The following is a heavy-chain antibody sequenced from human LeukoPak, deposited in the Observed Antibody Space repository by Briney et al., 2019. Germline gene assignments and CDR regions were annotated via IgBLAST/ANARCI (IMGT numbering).Heavy chain of an antibody. D-gene: IGHD3-10*01. Sequence: GASVKVSCKASGGTFSSYAISWVRQAPGQGLEWMGGIIPIFGTANYAQKFQGRVTITADESTSTAYMELSSLRSEDTAVYYCARLPTMVRGVTIGGVDYWGQGTLVTVSS. CDR3: ARLPTMVRGVTIGGVDY. V-gene: IGHV1-69*13. CDR1: GGTFSSYA. J-gene: IGHJ4*02. CDR2: IIPIFGTA.